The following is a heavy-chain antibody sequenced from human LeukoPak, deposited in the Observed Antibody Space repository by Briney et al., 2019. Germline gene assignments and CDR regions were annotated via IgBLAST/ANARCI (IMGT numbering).Heavy chain of an antibody. J-gene: IGHJ5*02. D-gene: IGHD3-3*01. CDR2: IYYSGST. CDR1: GGSISSHY. Sequence: SETLSPTCTVSGGSISSHYWSWNRQPPGKGLEWIGYIYYSGSTNYNPSLKSRVTISVDTSKNQFSLKLSSVTAADTAVYYCARVQYYDFWSGYYTGGNWFDPWGQGTLVTVSS. V-gene: IGHV4-59*11. CDR3: ARVQYYDFWSGYYTGGNWFDP.